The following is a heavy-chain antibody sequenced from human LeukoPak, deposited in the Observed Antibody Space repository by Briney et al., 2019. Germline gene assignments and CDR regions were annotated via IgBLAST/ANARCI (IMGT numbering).Heavy chain of an antibody. CDR2: ISAYNGNT. Sequence: ASVKVSCKASGYTFTSYGISWVRQAPGQGLEWMGWISAYNGNTNYAQKLQGRVTMTTDTSTSTAYMELRSLRSDDTAVYYCARSSTGYSSSWSNFDYWGQGTLVTVSS. CDR1: GYTFTSYG. V-gene: IGHV1-18*01. J-gene: IGHJ4*02. D-gene: IGHD6-13*01. CDR3: ARSSTGYSSSWSNFDY.